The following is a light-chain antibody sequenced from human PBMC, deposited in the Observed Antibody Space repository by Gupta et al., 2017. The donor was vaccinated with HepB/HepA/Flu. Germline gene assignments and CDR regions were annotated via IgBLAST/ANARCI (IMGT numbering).Light chain of an antibody. CDR3: SSYTDTSTLVI. CDR2: DVS. Sequence: WYQQHPGKAPKLLTLDVSNRPSGVSNRFSGSKSGNTASLTISGLQAGDEADYYCSSYTDTSTLVIFGGGTKVTVL. V-gene: IGLV2-14*03. J-gene: IGLJ2*01.